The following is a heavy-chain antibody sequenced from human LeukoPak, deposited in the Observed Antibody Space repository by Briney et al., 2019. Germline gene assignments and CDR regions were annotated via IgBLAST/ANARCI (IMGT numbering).Heavy chain of an antibody. CDR1: GFTFSSYA. CDR2: ISGSGGST. V-gene: IGHV3-23*01. CDR3: AKSNECEQLPPSFAY. J-gene: IGHJ4*02. Sequence: AGGSLRLSCAASGFTFSSYAMSWVRQAPGKGLEWVSAISGSGGSTYYADSVKGRFTISRDNSKNTLYLQMNSLRAEDTAVYYCAKSNECEQLPPSFAYWGQGTLLTVSS. D-gene: IGHD1-1*01.